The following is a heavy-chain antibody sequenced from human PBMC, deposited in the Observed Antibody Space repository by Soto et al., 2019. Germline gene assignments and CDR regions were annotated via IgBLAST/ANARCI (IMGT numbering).Heavy chain of an antibody. CDR2: INPSGGST. Sequence: GASVKVSCKASGYTFTNYYMHWVRQAPGQGLEWMGIINPSGGSTSYAQKFQGRVTMTRDTSTSTVYMELSSLRSEDTAVYYCARGAYDILTGYSYWFDPWGQGTLVTVSS. J-gene: IGHJ5*02. D-gene: IGHD3-9*01. CDR3: ARGAYDILTGYSYWFDP. CDR1: GYTFTNYY. V-gene: IGHV1-46*01.